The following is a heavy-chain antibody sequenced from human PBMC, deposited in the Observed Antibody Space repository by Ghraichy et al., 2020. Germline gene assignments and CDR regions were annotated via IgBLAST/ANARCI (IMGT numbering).Heavy chain of an antibody. CDR2: INHSGST. Sequence: SETLSLTCAVYGGSFSGYYWSWIRQPPGKGLEWIGEINHSGSTNYNPYLKSRVTISVDTSKNQFSLKLSSVTAADTAVYYCARYSSSWYYYYYYGMDVWGQGTTVTVSS. V-gene: IGHV4-34*01. CDR1: GGSFSGYY. J-gene: IGHJ6*02. CDR3: ARYSSSWYYYYYYGMDV. D-gene: IGHD6-13*01.